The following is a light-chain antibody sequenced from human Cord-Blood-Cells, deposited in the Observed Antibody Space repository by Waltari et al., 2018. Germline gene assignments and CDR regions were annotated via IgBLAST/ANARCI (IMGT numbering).Light chain of an antibody. CDR2: EVS. J-gene: IGLJ2*01. V-gene: IGLV2-14*01. CDR3: SSYTSSSTPV. Sequence: QPALTQPASVSGSPGQSITISCPGTSSDVGGYTYVSWYQQHPGKAPKLMIYEVSNRPSGVSNRFSGSKSGNTASLTISGLQAEDEADYYCSSYTSSSTPVFGGGTKLTVL. CDR1: SSDVGGYTY.